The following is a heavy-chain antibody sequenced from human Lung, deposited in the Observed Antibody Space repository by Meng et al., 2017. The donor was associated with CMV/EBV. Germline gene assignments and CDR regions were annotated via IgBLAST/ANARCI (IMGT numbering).Heavy chain of an antibody. Sequence: ASVXVSCKASGYTFTSYGISWVRQAPGQGLEWMGWISAYNGNTNYAQKFQGRVTITADKSTSTVYMELSSLRSEDTAVYYCARDSRGSTWYLLAGYYYGSGVWGQGTTVTVSS. D-gene: IGHD6-13*01. V-gene: IGHV1-18*01. J-gene: IGHJ6*02. CDR3: ARDSRGSTWYLLAGYYYGSGV. CDR2: ISAYNGNT. CDR1: GYTFTSYG.